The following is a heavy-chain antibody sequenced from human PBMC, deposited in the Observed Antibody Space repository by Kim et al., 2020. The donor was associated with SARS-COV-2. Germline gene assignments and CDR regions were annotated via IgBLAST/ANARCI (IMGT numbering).Heavy chain of an antibody. Sequence: GGSLRLSCVASGFTFYSYAMSWVRQAPGKGLEWVSTISGSGATTPYADSVKGRFTISRDNSKSTLYLQMNSLSAEDTAVYFCAKAACGGASSGCACYTNPWGQGTLVTVSS. CDR3: AKAACGGASSGCACYTNP. V-gene: IGHV3-23*01. CDR2: ISGSGATT. CDR1: GFTFYSYA. D-gene: IGHD3-22*01. J-gene: IGHJ4*02.